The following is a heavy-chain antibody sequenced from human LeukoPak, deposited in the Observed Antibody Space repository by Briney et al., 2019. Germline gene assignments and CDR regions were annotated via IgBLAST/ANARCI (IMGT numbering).Heavy chain of an antibody. Sequence: PSQTLSLTCTVSGGSISSCSYYWSWIRQPPGKGLGWIGRIYTSGSTNYNPSLKSRVTISVDTSKNQFSLKLSSVTAADTAVYYCAREYDFWSGYQAYWGQGTLVTVSS. D-gene: IGHD3-3*01. V-gene: IGHV4-61*02. CDR3: AREYDFWSGYQAY. J-gene: IGHJ4*02. CDR2: IYTSGST. CDR1: GGSISSCSYY.